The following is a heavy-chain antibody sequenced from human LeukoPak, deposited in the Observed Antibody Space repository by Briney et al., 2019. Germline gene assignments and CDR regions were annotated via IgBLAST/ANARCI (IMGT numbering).Heavy chain of an antibody. V-gene: IGHV4-59*01. CDR3: ARVATIEAFDI. CDR2: IYYSGST. J-gene: IGHJ3*02. D-gene: IGHD5-24*01. CDR1: GGSISTYY. Sequence: SETLSLTCTVSGGSISTYYWSWIRQPPGKGLEWIGYIYYSGSTNYNPSLKSRVTISVDTSKNQFSLKLSSVTAADTAVYYCARVATIEAFDIWGQGTMVTVSS.